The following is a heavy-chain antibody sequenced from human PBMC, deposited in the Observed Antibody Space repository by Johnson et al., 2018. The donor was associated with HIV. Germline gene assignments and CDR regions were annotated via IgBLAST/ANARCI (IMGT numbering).Heavy chain of an antibody. CDR2: ISYDGSNK. CDR1: GFRFSSYA. D-gene: IGHD1-26*01. CDR3: AKAVGGYAFDI. V-gene: IGHV3-30*04. J-gene: IGHJ3*02. Sequence: QVQLVESGGGVVQPGRSLRLSCVASGFRFSSYAVHWVRQAPGKGLEWVAVISYDGSNKYYADSVKGRFTISRDNSKNTMYLQMNSLRAEDTAVYYCAKAVGGYAFDIWGQGTMVTVSS.